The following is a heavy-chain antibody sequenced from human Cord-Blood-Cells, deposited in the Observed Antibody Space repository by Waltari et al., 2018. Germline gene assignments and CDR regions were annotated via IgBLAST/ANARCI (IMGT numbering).Heavy chain of an antibody. V-gene: IGHV3-21*01. CDR1: GFTFSSYS. CDR3: AREVDRIVLVVNAIPTFDY. CDR2: ISSSSSYI. Sequence: AASGFTFSSYSMNWVRQAPGKGLEWVSSISSSSSYIYYADSVKGRFTISRDNAKNSLYLQMNSLRAEDTAVYYCAREVDRIVLVVNAIPTFDYWGQGTLVTVSS. J-gene: IGHJ4*02. D-gene: IGHD2-8*02.